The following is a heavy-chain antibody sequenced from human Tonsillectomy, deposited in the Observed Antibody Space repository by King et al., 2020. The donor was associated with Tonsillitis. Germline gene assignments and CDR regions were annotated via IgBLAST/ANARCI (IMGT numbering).Heavy chain of an antibody. CDR2: IYYSGSN. CDR1: GGSISSRSYY. CDR3: PRPYDSSAYFNY. J-gene: IGHJ4*02. Sequence: LQLQESGPGLVKPSETLSLTCTVSGGSISSRSYYLGWIRQPPGKGLEWIGTIYYSGSNYYNPSLKSRVTISAETSRKLFSLRLSSVTAADTAVYYCPRPYDSSAYFNYWGQGTLVTVSS. D-gene: IGHD3-22*01. V-gene: IGHV4-39*01.